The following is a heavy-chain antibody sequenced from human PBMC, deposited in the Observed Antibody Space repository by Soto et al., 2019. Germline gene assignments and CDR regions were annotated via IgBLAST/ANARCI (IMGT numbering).Heavy chain of an antibody. CDR1: GGTFSSYA. CDR3: ARDVRDGYNDETAADWYFDL. J-gene: IGHJ2*01. V-gene: IGHV1-69*01. CDR2: IIPIFGTA. D-gene: IGHD5-12*01. Sequence: QVQLVQSGAEVKKPGSSVKVSCKASGGTFSSYAISWVRQAPGQGLEWMGGIIPIFGTANYAQKFQGRVTITADESTSTAYMELSSLRSEDTAVYYCARDVRDGYNDETAADWYFDLWGRGTLVTVSS.